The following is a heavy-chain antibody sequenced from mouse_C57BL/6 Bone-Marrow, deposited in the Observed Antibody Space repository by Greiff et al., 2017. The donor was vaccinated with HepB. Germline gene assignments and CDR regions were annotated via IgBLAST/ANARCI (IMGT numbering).Heavy chain of an antibody. Sequence: EVMLVESGGDLVKPGGSLKLSCAASGFTFSSYGMSWVRQTPDKRLEWVATISSGGSYTYYPDSVKGRFTISRDNAKNTLYLQRSSLKSEDTAMYYCASITTVVARYWYFDVWGAGTTVTVSS. V-gene: IGHV5-6*01. CDR1: GFTFSSYG. CDR2: ISSGGSYT. D-gene: IGHD1-1*01. CDR3: ASITTVVARYWYFDV. J-gene: IGHJ1*01.